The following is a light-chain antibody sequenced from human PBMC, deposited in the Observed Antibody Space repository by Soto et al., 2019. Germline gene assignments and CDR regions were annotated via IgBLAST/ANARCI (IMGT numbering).Light chain of an antibody. J-gene: IGKJ1*01. Sequence: DIQMTQSPSSLSASVGDRVTITCRASQSLKNYLNWYQQKPGEAPKLLIHAASSLQSGVPSRFSGGGSGTDFTLTISGLQPEDSATYYCQHYSLYSPWTFGQGTKVDIK. CDR3: QHYSLYSPWT. V-gene: IGKV1-39*01. CDR1: QSLKNY. CDR2: AAS.